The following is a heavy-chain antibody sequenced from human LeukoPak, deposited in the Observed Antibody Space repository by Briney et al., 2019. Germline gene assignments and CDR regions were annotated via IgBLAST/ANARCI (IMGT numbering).Heavy chain of an antibody. D-gene: IGHD2-2*01. J-gene: IGHJ4*02. CDR1: GGSISSYY. Sequence: PSETLSLTCTVSGGSISSYYWSWIRQPPGKGLEWIGYIYYSGSTNYNPSLKSRVTISVDTSKNQFSLKLSSVTAADTAVYYCARADCSSTSCPSDYWGQGTLVTVSS. CDR3: ARADCSSTSCPSDY. CDR2: IYYSGST. V-gene: IGHV4-59*01.